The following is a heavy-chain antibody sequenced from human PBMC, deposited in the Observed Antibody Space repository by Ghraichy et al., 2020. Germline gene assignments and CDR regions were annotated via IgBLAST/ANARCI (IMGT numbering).Heavy chain of an antibody. CDR2: ISYDGSNK. CDR3: AKDLHYGDYVLVKWGRDYGMDV. D-gene: IGHD4-17*01. CDR1: GFTFRSYG. Sequence: GGSLRLSCAASGFTFRSYGMHWVRQAPGKGLEWVAVISYDGSNKYYADSVKGRFTISRDNSKNTLYLQMNSLRAEDTAVYYCAKDLHYGDYVLVKWGRDYGMDVWGQGTTVTVSS. J-gene: IGHJ6*02. V-gene: IGHV3-30*18.